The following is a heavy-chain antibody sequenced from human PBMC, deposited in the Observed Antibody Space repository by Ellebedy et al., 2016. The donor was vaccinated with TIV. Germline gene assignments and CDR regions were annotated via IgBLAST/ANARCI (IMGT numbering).Heavy chain of an antibody. J-gene: IGHJ4*02. CDR1: GGSISNYY. CDR3: ARAEGYCSGGSCYYFDY. CDR2: IYYSGST. V-gene: IGHV4-59*01. Sequence: SETLSLTCTVSGGSISNYYWSWIRQPPGKGLEWIGYIYYSGSTNYNPSLKSRVTISVDTSKNQFSLKLSSVTAADTAVYYCARAEGYCSGGSCYYFDYWGQGTLVTVSS. D-gene: IGHD2-15*01.